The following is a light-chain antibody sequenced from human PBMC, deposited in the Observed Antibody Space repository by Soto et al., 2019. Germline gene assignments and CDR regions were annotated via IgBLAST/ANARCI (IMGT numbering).Light chain of an antibody. Sequence: QSALTQPASVSGSPGQSITISCTGTSSDVGAYNYVSWYQQLSGKAPKLMVYDVSDRPSGVSNRFSGSKSANTASLTISGLQAEDEADYYCSSYTTSNTDVFGTGTKVTVL. CDR1: SSDVGAYNY. CDR2: DVS. J-gene: IGLJ1*01. V-gene: IGLV2-14*01. CDR3: SSYTTSNTDV.